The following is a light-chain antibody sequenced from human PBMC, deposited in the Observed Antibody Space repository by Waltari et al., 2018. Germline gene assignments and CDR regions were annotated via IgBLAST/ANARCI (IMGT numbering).Light chain of an antibody. V-gene: IGKV3-11*01. CDR2: DAS. CDR3: QQRSSWTPHT. Sequence: EIVLTQSPATLSLSPGATATLSCRASQSVDTYLAWYQQKPGQAPRLLIYDASNRATGIPDRFRGSGSGTDFTLTISSLEPEDFALYYCQQRSSWTPHTFGQGARLEIK. CDR1: QSVDTY. J-gene: IGKJ2*01.